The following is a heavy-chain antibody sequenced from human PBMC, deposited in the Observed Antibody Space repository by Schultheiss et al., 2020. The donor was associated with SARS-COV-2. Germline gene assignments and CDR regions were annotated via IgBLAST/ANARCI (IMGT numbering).Heavy chain of an antibody. J-gene: IGHJ6*03. CDR1: GFTFSSYG. Sequence: GGSLRLSCAASGFTFSSYGMHWVRQAPGKGLEWVAVIWYDGSNKYYADSVKGRFTISRDNSKNTLYLQMNSLGAEDTAVYYCARLISGSSFIGLHYYYYYYMDVWGKGTTVTVSS. V-gene: IGHV3-33*01. CDR3: ARLISGSSFIGLHYYYYYYMDV. CDR2: IWYDGSNK. D-gene: IGHD6-6*01.